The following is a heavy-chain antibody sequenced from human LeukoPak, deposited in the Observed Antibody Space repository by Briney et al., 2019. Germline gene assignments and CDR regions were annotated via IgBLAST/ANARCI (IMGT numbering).Heavy chain of an antibody. J-gene: IGHJ4*02. V-gene: IGHV4-4*02. D-gene: IGHD3-10*01. CDR3: ARAGVVRGASFDY. Sequence: SETLSLTCAVSGGSISSSNWWSWVRPPPGKGLEWIGEIYHSGSTNYNPSLKSRVTISVDKSKNQFSLKLSSVTAADTAVYYCARAGVVRGASFDYWGQGTLVTVSS. CDR1: GGSISSSNW. CDR2: IYHSGST.